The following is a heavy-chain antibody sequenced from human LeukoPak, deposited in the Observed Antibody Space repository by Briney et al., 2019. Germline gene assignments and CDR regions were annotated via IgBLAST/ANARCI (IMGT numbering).Heavy chain of an antibody. Sequence: GRSLRLSCAASGFTFSSYAIHWVRQAPGKGLEWVAVTSYDGSNKYYADSVKGRLTISRDNSKNTLYLQMNSLRAEDTAVYYCARDNGSGSYVSYYYGMDVWGQGTTVTVSS. CDR1: GFTFSSYA. V-gene: IGHV3-30*04. D-gene: IGHD3-10*01. J-gene: IGHJ6*02. CDR2: TSYDGSNK. CDR3: ARDNGSGSYVSYYYGMDV.